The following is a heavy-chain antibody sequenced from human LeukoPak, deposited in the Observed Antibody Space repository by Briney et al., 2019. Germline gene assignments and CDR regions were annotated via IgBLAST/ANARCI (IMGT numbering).Heavy chain of an antibody. Sequence: SETLSLTCTVSGGSISSYYWSWMRQPPGKGLEWIGYIYHSGSTDYNPSIKSRVTISVDTSKSQFSLKLTSVTAADTAVYYCAGTLGYCSSTTCYRDYWGQGTLVTVSS. CDR3: AGTLGYCSSTTCYRDY. V-gene: IGHV4-4*09. J-gene: IGHJ4*02. CDR2: IYHSGST. CDR1: GGSISSYY. D-gene: IGHD2-2*01.